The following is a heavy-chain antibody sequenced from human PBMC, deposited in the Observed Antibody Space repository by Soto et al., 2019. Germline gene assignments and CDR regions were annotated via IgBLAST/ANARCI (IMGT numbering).Heavy chain of an antibody. J-gene: IGHJ4*02. CDR3: ARTTAVPNTLRSRYFFDY. Sequence: SETLSLTCSVSGDAISNYYWSWIRQTPGRGLEWIGYVYYSGTTNYNPSLKSRVTISVDLSKNQFSLRLSSVTTADTALYYCARTTAVPNTLRSRYFFDYWGQGTLVTVSS. V-gene: IGHV4-59*01. CDR2: VYYSGTT. CDR1: GDAISNYY. D-gene: IGHD4-17*01.